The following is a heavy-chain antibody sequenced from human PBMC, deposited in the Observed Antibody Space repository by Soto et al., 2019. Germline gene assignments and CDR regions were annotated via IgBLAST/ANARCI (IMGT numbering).Heavy chain of an antibody. CDR1: GYTFANYD. CDR2: ISTKSGNT. J-gene: IGHJ4*02. Sequence: QVQLVQSAAEVKKPGASVKVSCKASGYTFANYDISWVRQAPGQGLEWMGWISTKSGNTEYAQNVQGRVTLTADSSTTTVHIALRSLRSDDPAVYYFTTSYFDSCTEYSNPVKYWGQGTLVAVSS. D-gene: IGHD3-3*01. V-gene: IGHV1-18*04. CDR3: TTSYFDSCTEYSNPVKY.